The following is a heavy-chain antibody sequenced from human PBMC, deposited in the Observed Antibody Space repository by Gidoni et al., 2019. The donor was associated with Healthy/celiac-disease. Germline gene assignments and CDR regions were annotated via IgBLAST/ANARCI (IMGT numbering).Heavy chain of an antibody. Sequence: EVQLVESGGGLVQPGGSLRLSCAASGFTVSSNYMRWVRQAPGKGLEWVSVIYSGGSTYYADSVKGRFTISRDNSKNTLYLQMNSLRAEDTAVYYCAREAAMKSYYYYGMDVWGQGTTVTVSS. CDR1: GFTVSSNY. CDR3: AREAAMKSYYYYGMDV. J-gene: IGHJ6*02. D-gene: IGHD5-18*01. CDR2: IYSGGST. V-gene: IGHV3-66*01.